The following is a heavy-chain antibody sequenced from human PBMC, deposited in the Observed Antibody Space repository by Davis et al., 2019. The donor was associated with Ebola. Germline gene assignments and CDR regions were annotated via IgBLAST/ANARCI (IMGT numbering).Heavy chain of an antibody. CDR3: ARDQIPRGGDWFDP. Sequence: GGSLRLSCAASGFTFYRYEMNWVRQAPGKGLEWVSYISVRGDNYYYADSVKGRFTISRDNAKNSVYLQMNSLRVEDTAVYYCARDQIPRGGDWFDPWGQGTLVTVSS. J-gene: IGHJ5*02. CDR2: ISVRGDNY. CDR1: GFTFYRYE. D-gene: IGHD1-26*01. V-gene: IGHV3-48*03.